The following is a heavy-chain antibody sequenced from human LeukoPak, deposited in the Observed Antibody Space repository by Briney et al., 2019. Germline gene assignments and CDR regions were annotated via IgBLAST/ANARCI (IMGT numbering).Heavy chain of an antibody. CDR1: GFTFSSYG. CDR2: IWYDGSNK. CDR3: ARDDCSGGSCLVDY. J-gene: IGHJ4*02. Sequence: GGSLRLSCAASGFTFSSYGMHWVRQAPGKGLEWVAVIWYDGSNKYYADSVKGRFTISRDNSKNTLYLQMNSLRAEDTAVYYCARDDCSGGSCLVDYWGQGTLVTVSS. V-gene: IGHV3-33*01. D-gene: IGHD2-15*01.